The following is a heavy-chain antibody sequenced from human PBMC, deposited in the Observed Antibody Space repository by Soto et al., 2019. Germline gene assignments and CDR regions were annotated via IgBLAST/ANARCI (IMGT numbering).Heavy chain of an antibody. CDR1: GFTVRTNY. Sequence: EVQVVESGGDVVLPGGSLRLSCAASGFTVRTNYMGWVRQAPGKGLEWVSVIHAGGSTYYADSVIDRLTISRDNAKNTLNLQMNSLTAEDTAVYYCASAKGVSFTVIDCWGQGTLVTVSS. J-gene: IGHJ4*02. D-gene: IGHD3-10*01. CDR3: ASAKGVSFTVIDC. CDR2: IHAGGST. V-gene: IGHV3-66*01.